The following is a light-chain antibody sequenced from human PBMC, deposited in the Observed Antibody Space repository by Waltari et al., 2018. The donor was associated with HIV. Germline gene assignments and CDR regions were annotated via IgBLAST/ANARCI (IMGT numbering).Light chain of an antibody. CDR2: EDN. CDR3: YSTDDSGNPLAV. Sequence: SYELTQPPSVLVSPGQTARITCSGYSLPRKYAYWYQQKSGQAPLLVLYEDNGRPSGIPERFAGSSSGTMATLTISGAQVEDEGDYYCYSTDDSGNPLAVFGGGTQLTVL. J-gene: IGLJ7*01. CDR1: SLPRKY. V-gene: IGLV3-10*01.